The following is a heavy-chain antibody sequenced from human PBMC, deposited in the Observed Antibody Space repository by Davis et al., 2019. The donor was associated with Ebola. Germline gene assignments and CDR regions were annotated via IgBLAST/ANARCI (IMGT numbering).Heavy chain of an antibody. CDR2: IWYDGSNK. V-gene: IGHV3-33*01. J-gene: IGHJ4*02. CDR1: GITFPGYG. CDR3: ARDLGRNQSKHRNFGY. D-gene: IGHD1-14*01. Sequence: GGPLRPSCAAPGITFPGYGMHWVRQAPRKGLEWVAVIWYDGSNKYYADSVKGRFTISRDNSKNTLYLQMNSLRAEDTAVYYCARDLGRNQSKHRNFGYWGQGTLVTVSS.